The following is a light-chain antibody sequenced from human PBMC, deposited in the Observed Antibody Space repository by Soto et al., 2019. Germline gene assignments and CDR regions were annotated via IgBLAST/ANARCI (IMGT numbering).Light chain of an antibody. V-gene: IGKV3-20*01. CDR2: GAS. CDR1: QSIGSTY. J-gene: IGKJ2*01. Sequence: EIVLTQSPGSLSLSPGERDTLSCRASQSIGSTYLAWYQQKPGQAPRLLIYGASSRATGIPDRFSGGGSGTDFTLTISRLEPEDFAVYYCQQYASTLYTFGQGTKLEIK. CDR3: QQYASTLYT.